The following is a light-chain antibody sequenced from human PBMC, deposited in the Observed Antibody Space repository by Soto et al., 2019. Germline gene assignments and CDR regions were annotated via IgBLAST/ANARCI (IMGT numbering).Light chain of an antibody. CDR1: QTADKW. CDR3: QQDNDYPYT. J-gene: IGKJ2*01. CDR2: DAS. Sequence: DIQVTQSPSTLSASVGDRVIIACRASQTADKWVAWYQQKPGKAPNVLIYDASRLESGVPSRFSGSGSGTLFTLTISNLQPDDFATYYCQQDNDYPYTFGQGTKVDI. V-gene: IGKV1-5*01.